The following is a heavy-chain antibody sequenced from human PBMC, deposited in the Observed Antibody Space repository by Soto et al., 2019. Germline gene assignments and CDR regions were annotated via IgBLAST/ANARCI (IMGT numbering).Heavy chain of an antibody. Sequence: PGESLKISCKGSGYSFTSYWISWVRQMPGKGLEWMGRIDPSDSYTNYSPSFQGHVTISADKSISTAYLQWSSLKASDTAMYYCARPERLVRDGYYYYGMDVWGQGTTVTVSS. D-gene: IGHD6-6*01. CDR1: GYSFTSYW. J-gene: IGHJ6*02. CDR3: ARPERLVRDGYYYYGMDV. CDR2: IDPSDSYT. V-gene: IGHV5-10-1*01.